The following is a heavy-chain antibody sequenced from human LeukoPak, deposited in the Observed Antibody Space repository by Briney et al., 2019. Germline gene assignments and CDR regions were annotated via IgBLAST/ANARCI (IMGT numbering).Heavy chain of an antibody. J-gene: IGHJ4*02. CDR3: ATPGGLASGSYAYYFNY. D-gene: IGHD1-26*01. CDR2: ISGSGGST. Sequence: GGSLRLSCAASGFTFSSYAMSWVRQAPGKGLEWVSAISGSGGSTYYADSVKGRFTISRDNSKNTLYLQMNSLRAEDTAVYYCATPGGLASGSYAYYFNYWGQGTLVTVSS. V-gene: IGHV3-23*01. CDR1: GFTFSSYA.